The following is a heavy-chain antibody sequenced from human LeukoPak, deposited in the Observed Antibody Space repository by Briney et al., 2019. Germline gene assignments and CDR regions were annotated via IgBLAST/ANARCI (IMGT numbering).Heavy chain of an antibody. CDR3: VRQKITTSDY. J-gene: IGHJ4*02. V-gene: IGHV4-39*01. D-gene: IGHD4-11*01. CDR2: IYYSGST. CDR1: GVSISSSNYY. Sequence: SETLSLTCGVSGVSISSSNYYWGWIRQSPGQGLEWIGSIYYSGSTYYNPSLKGRLTISVDTSKNQFSLKLSSVTAADTAVYYCVRQKITTSDYWGQGNMVTVSS.